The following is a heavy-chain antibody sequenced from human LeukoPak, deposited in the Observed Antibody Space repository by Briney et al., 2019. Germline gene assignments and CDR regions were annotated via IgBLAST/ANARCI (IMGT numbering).Heavy chain of an antibody. CDR2: INYSGST. Sequence: SETLSLTCAVYVGSFSGYYWSWIRRPPGKGLEWIGEINYSGSTNYNSSLKSRVTISVDTSKNQFSLKLSSVTAADKAVYYCERGYYGSGYYCCHMDVWGKGTTITVS. CDR3: ERGYYGSGYYCCHMDV. J-gene: IGHJ6*03. V-gene: IGHV4-34*01. CDR1: VGSFSGYY. D-gene: IGHD3-10*01.